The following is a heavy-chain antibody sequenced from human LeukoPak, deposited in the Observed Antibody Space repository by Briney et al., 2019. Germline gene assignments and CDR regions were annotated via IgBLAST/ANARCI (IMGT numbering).Heavy chain of an antibody. Sequence: PSETLSLTCTVSGGSISSSSYYWGWIRQPPGKGLEWIGSIYYSGSTYYNPSLKSRVTISVDTSKNQFSLKLSSVTAADTAVYYCAREGIIQLWTTGGLDYWGQGTLVTVSS. CDR1: GGSISSSSYY. V-gene: IGHV4-39*02. CDR2: IYYSGST. CDR3: AREGIIQLWTTGGLDY. D-gene: IGHD5-18*01. J-gene: IGHJ4*02.